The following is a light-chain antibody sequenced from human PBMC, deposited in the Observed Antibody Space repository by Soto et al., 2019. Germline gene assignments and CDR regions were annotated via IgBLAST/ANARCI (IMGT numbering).Light chain of an antibody. V-gene: IGKV3D-15*01. Sequence: EIVMTQSPATLSVSPGERATLSCRASQSVSSNLVWYQQKPGQAPRLLIYGASIRATGIPARFSGSGSGTEFTLTISSLQSEDFAVYYCQQYNKWTTFGQGTKV. CDR1: QSVSSN. CDR3: QQYNKWTT. J-gene: IGKJ1*01. CDR2: GAS.